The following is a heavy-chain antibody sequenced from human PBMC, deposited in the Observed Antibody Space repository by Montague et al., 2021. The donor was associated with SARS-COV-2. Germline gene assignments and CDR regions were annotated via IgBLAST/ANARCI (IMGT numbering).Heavy chain of an antibody. D-gene: IGHD3-22*01. CDR2: THYSETT. Sequence: SETLSLTCTVSGGPITSSLYYWGWIRQPPGKGLEWIGTTHYSETTSYNPSLKSRVTISVDTSKVQFSLKVTSVTAADTAVYYCARHATSSGYWSWIDLWGQGTLVAVSS. V-gene: IGHV4-39*01. CDR1: GGPITSSLYY. J-gene: IGHJ5*02. CDR3: ARHATSSGYWSWIDL.